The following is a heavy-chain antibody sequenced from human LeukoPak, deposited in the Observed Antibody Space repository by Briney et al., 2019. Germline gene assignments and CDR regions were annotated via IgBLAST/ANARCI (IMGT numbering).Heavy chain of an antibody. CDR3: ARGPRYCTGGVCYYYYYMDV. Sequence: SETLSLTCAVYGGSFNGYYWSWIRQPPGKGLEWIGEINHSGSTNYNPSLKSRVTISVDTSKNQFSLKLSSVTAADTAVYYCARGPRYCTGGVCYYYYYMDVWGKGTTVTVSS. V-gene: IGHV4-34*01. J-gene: IGHJ6*03. D-gene: IGHD2-8*02. CDR2: INHSGST. CDR1: GGSFNGYY.